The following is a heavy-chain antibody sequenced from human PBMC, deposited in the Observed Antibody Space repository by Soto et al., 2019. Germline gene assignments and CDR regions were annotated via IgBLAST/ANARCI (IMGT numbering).Heavy chain of an antibody. D-gene: IGHD2-2*02. CDR2: IRDITNNFAT. J-gene: IGHJ3*02. CDR1: GFTFSASA. CDR3: LRRRKLYHSSGLSEAFDI. V-gene: IGHV3-73*01. Sequence: GGSLRLSCAASGFTFSASAVHWVRQPPGKGLEWVARIRDITNNFATAYAASVKGRFTVSRDDSQNTAYLQMNSLKTEDTAVYYCLRRRKLYHSSGLSEAFDIWGQGTMVTVSS.